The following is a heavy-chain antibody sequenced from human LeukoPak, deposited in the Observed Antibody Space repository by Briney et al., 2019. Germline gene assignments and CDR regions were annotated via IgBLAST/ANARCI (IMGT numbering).Heavy chain of an antibody. CDR3: ARGYSSSWRDLFDY. D-gene: IGHD6-13*01. V-gene: IGHV1-2*02. CDR1: GYTFTGYY. Sequence: ASVKVSCKASGYTFTGYYMHWVRQAPGQGLEWMGWINPNSGGTNYAQKFQGRVTMTRDTSTSTVYMELSSLRSEDTAVYYCARGYSSSWRDLFDYWGQGTLVAVSS. CDR2: INPNSGGT. J-gene: IGHJ4*02.